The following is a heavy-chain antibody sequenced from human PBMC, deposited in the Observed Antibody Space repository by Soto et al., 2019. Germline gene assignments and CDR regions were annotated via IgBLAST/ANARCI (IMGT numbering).Heavy chain of an antibody. V-gene: IGHV3-66*01. J-gene: IGHJ4*02. Sequence: EVQLVESGGGLVQPGGSLRLSCAASGFTVSRNYMFWVRQAPGKGLEWVSVIYSGGSTYYADSVKGRCTISRDNSKNTQYLQMNSLRAEDTAVYYCAPSVRGVPYWGQGTLVTVSS. CDR1: GFTVSRNY. CDR2: IYSGGST. D-gene: IGHD3-10*02. CDR3: APSVRGVPY.